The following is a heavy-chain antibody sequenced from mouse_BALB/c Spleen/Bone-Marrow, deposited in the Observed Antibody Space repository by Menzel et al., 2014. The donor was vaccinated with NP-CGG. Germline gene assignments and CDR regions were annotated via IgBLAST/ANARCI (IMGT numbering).Heavy chain of an antibody. CDR2: IYPGNVNT. V-gene: IGHV1S56*01. J-gene: IGHJ3*01. Sequence: QVQLQQSGPELVKPGASVRISCKASGYTFTNYYIHWVKRRPGQGLEWIGWIYPGNVNTKYNEKFKDKATLTADKSSSTAYMQFSSLTSEDSAVYFCARFSSGYQAWFAYWGQGTLVTVSA. D-gene: IGHD3-1*01. CDR1: GYTFTNYY. CDR3: ARFSSGYQAWFAY.